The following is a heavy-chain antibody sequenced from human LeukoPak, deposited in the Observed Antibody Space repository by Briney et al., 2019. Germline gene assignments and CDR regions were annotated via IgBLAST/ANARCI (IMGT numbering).Heavy chain of an antibody. D-gene: IGHD3-16*02. J-gene: IGHJ3*02. V-gene: IGHV4-59*04. CDR3: ASTTTFGGVIVPFDI. CDR1: GGSISNYF. CDR2: IYYTGSN. Sequence: SETLSLTCAVSGGSISNYFWTWIRQPPGKGLEWIGTIYYTGSNYRNPSLDSRVTISVDTSKNQFSQKLSSVTAADTAVYYCASTTTFGGVIVPFDIWGQGTMVTVSS.